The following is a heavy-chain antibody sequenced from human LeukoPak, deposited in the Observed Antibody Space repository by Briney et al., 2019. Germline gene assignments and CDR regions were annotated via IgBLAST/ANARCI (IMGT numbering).Heavy chain of an antibody. CDR1: GGSISINY. Sequence: SETLSLTCTDSGGSISINYWTWIRQTPGNGLEWIAYITDSGRIKCNPSLESRVTISKDMSKNQFSLKLSSMTAADTAVYYCARLPPHYSSTWGFFDNWGQGTLVTVSS. CDR2: ITDSGRI. CDR3: ARLPPHYSSTWGFFDN. J-gene: IGHJ4*02. D-gene: IGHD3-16*01. V-gene: IGHV4-59*08.